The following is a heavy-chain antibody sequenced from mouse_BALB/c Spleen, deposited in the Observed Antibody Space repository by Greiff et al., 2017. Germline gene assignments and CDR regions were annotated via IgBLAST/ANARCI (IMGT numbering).Heavy chain of an antibody. Sequence: QVQLQQSGPGLVAPSQSLSITCTVSGFSLTSYDISWIRQPPGKGLEWLGVIWTGGGTNYNSAFMSRLSISKDNSKSQVFLKMNSLQTDDTAIYYCVRDSSGGIYYAMDYWGQGTSVTVSS. V-gene: IGHV2-9-2*01. CDR1: GFSLTSYD. J-gene: IGHJ4*01. D-gene: IGHD3-1*01. CDR3: VRDSSGGIYYAMDY. CDR2: IWTGGGT.